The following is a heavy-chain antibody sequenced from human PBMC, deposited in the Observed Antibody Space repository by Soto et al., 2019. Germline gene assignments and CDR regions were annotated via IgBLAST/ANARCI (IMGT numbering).Heavy chain of an antibody. CDR2: IDPSDSYT. CDR3: ASSRTDSLYSSSWYYFDY. D-gene: IGHD6-13*01. V-gene: IGHV5-10-1*01. J-gene: IGHJ4*02. CDR1: GYSFTSYW. Sequence: GESLKISCKGSGYSFTSYWISWVRQMPGKGLEWMGRIDPSDSYTNYSPSFQGHVTISADKSISTVYLQWSSLKASDTAMYYCASSRTDSLYSSSWYYFDYWGQGTLVTVSS.